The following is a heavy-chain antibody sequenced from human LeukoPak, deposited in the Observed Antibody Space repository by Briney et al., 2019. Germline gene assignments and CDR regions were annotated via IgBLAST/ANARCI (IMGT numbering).Heavy chain of an antibody. J-gene: IGHJ4*02. V-gene: IGHV3-23*01. Sequence: GGSLRLSCATSGFTFRNDWVTWVRQAPGKGLEWVSTFSGSGGRTYYADSVKGRFTISRDNSKNTLSLQMNSLRAEDTAVYYCAKVTSSYNYFDYWGQGSLVTVSS. CDR3: AKVTSSYNYFDY. CDR1: GFTFRNDW. D-gene: IGHD2-2*01. CDR2: FSGSGGRT.